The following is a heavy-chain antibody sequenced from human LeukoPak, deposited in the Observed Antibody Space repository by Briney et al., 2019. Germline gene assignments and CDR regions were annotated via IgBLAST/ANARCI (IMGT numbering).Heavy chain of an antibody. Sequence: SETLSLTCAVYGGSFSGYYWSWIRQPPGKGLEWIGEINHSGSTDYNPSLKSRVTISVDTSKNQFSLKLSSVTAADTAVYYCARGPTMIVVWDYYYYGMDVWGQGTTVTVSS. J-gene: IGHJ6*02. V-gene: IGHV4-34*01. CDR1: GGSFSGYY. CDR3: ARGPTMIVVWDYYYYGMDV. D-gene: IGHD3-22*01. CDR2: INHSGST.